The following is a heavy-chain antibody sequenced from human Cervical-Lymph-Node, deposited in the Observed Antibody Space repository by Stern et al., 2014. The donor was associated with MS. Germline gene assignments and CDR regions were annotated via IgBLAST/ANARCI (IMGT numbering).Heavy chain of an antibody. V-gene: IGHV1-69*01. D-gene: IGHD6-13*01. CDR1: GGTFSKFP. Sequence: DQLVESGAEVTKPGSSVKVSCKASGGTFSKFPSSWVRQAPGQGIEWMGGIFPVFGTPTYAQEFRGRVTITADVSTNTVYMELSSLRSDDTAVYYCALSSETSDRWYSLGYDLWGQGTLVTVSS. J-gene: IGHJ5*02. CDR3: ALSSETSDRWYSLGYDL. CDR2: IFPVFGTP.